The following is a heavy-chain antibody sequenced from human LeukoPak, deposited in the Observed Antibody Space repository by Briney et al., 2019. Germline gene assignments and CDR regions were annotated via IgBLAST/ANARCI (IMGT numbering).Heavy chain of an antibody. D-gene: IGHD5-12*01. CDR3: ARDPRYGGYGEGWFDP. V-gene: IGHV4-31*03. Sequence: TLSLTCTVSGGSISSGGYYWSWIRQHPGKGLEWIGYIYYSGSTYYNPSLKSRVTISVDTSKNQFSLKLSSVTAADTAVYYCARDPRYGGYGEGWFDPWGQGTLVTVSS. CDR2: IYYSGST. J-gene: IGHJ5*02. CDR1: GGSISSGGYY.